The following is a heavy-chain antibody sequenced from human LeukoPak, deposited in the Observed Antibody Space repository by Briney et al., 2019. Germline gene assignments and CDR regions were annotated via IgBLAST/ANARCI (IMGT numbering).Heavy chain of an antibody. CDR2: INQDGSYT. D-gene: IGHD4-11*01. Sequence: GGSLRLSCAASGLTFSGNWMNWVRQAPEKGLEWVARINQDGSYTYYVDSVKGRFTSSRDNAENSLSLDMNALRAEDTAVYYCARYSHRSPVYWGQGTLVTVSS. CDR3: ARYSHRSPVY. J-gene: IGHJ4*02. V-gene: IGHV3-7*03. CDR1: GLTFSGNW.